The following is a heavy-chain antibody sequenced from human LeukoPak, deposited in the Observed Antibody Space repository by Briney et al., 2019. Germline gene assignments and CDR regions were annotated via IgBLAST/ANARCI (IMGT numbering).Heavy chain of an antibody. V-gene: IGHV3-21*01. J-gene: IGHJ4*02. CDR2: ISSSSSYI. CDR3: ARDHGALLSSPYPPTH. D-gene: IGHD3-10*01. CDR1: GFTFSSYS. Sequence: GGSLRLSCAASGFTFSSYSMNWVRQAPGKGLEWVSSISSSSSYIYYADSVKGRFTISRDNAKNSLYLQMNSLRAEDTAVYYCARDHGALLSSPYPPTHWGQGTLVTVSS.